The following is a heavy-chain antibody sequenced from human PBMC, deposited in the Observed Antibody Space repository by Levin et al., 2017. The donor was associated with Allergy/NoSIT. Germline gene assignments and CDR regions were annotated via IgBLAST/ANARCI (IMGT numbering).Heavy chain of an antibody. CDR1: GFSLSTTGVG. CDR3: AHEPIGTTSFHY. V-gene: IGHV2-5*02. D-gene: IGHD1-7*01. J-gene: IGHJ4*02. Sequence: SGPTLVKPTQTLTLTCTFSGFSLSTTGVGVGWFRQPPGKALQWLALVFWDDDKIYSPSLKNRLTITKDTSKNQVVLTLTDVDPVITSTDLCAHEPIGTTSFHYWGQGALVTVSS. CDR2: VFWDDDK.